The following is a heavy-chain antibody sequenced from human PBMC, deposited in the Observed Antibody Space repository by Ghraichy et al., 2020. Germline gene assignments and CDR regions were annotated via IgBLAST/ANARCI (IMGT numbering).Heavy chain of an antibody. D-gene: IGHD6-19*01. Sequence: SETLSLTCTVSGDSINISDYYWSWIRQPPGKGLECIGYIYDSGSTKYNPSLKSRVTISVDTSKNPFSLKLTSVTAADTAVYYCARGYSSTLMNWFDPWGQGTLVTVSS. V-gene: IGHV4-61*03. CDR2: IYDSGST. CDR1: GDSINISDYY. J-gene: IGHJ5*02. CDR3: ARGYSSTLMNWFDP.